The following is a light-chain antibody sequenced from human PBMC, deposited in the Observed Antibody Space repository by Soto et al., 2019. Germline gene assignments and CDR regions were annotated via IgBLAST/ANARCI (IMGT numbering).Light chain of an antibody. V-gene: IGLV1-44*01. CDR3: AAWDDSLNGPV. CDR1: SSNIGSNT. Sequence: QSAVPQPPSAADTPGQRVTISCSGSSSNIGSNTVNWYQQLPGTAPKLLIYSNNQRPSGVPDRFSGSKSGTSASLAISGLQSEDEADYYCAAWDDSLNGPVFGGGTQLTVL. J-gene: IGLJ2*01. CDR2: SNN.